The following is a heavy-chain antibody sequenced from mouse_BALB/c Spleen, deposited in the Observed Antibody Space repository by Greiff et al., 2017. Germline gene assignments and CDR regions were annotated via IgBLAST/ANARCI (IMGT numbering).Heavy chain of an antibody. J-gene: IGHJ4*01. D-gene: IGHD1-1*01. V-gene: IGHV3-6*02. CDR2: ISYDGSN. Sequence: EVKLLESGPGLVKPSQSLSLTCSVTGYSITSGYYWNWIRQFPGNKLEWMGYISYDGSNNYNPSLKNRISITRDTSKNQFFLKLNSVTTEDTATYYCASPNYYGSSYGAMDYWGQGTSVTVSS. CDR1: GYSITSGYY. CDR3: ASPNYYGSSYGAMDY.